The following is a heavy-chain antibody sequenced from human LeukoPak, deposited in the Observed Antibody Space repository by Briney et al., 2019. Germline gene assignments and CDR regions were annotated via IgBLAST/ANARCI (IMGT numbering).Heavy chain of an antibody. CDR2: IYYSGST. CDR3: ARDWFGPRGPNWFDP. CDR1: GGSISSSSYY. D-gene: IGHD3-16*01. J-gene: IGHJ5*02. V-gene: IGHV4-39*07. Sequence: PSETLSLTCTVSGGSISSSSYYWGWIRQPPGKGLEWIGSIYYSGSTYYNPSLKSRVTISVDTSKNQFSLKLSSVTAADTAVYYCARDWFGPRGPNWFDPWGQGTLVTVSS.